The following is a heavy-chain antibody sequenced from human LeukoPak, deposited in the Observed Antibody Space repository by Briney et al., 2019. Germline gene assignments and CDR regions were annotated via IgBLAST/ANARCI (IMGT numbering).Heavy chain of an antibody. D-gene: IGHD3-10*01. V-gene: IGHV3-23*01. Sequence: PGGSLRLSCAASGFTFSSYGMSWVRQAPGKGLEWVSAISGSGGSTYYADSVKGRFTISRDNSKNTLYLQMNSLRAEDTAVYYCAEEGRADGSGSYYRAGAFDIWGQGTMVTVSS. CDR3: AEEGRADGSGSYYRAGAFDI. J-gene: IGHJ3*02. CDR2: ISGSGGST. CDR1: GFTFSSYG.